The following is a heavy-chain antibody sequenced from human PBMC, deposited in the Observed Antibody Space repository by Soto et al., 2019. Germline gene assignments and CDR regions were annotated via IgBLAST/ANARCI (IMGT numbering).Heavy chain of an antibody. CDR3: AFLWVAETARIYT. D-gene: IGHD3-10*01. CDR2: IYSGGST. V-gene: IGHV3-66*01. Sequence: GGSLRLSCAASGFTVSSNYVSWVRQAPGKGLEWVSVIYSGGSTYYADSVKGRFTISRDNSKNTVYLQMNSLRAEDTAVYYCAFLWVAETARIYTRAQGDVLTVSA. J-gene: IGHJ4*02. CDR1: GFTVSSNY.